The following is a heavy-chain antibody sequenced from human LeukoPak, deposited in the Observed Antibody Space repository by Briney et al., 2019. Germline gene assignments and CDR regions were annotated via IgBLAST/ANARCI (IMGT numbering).Heavy chain of an antibody. V-gene: IGHV3-9*03. CDR3: AKGSGDTVYYYLDG. CDR1: GFTFSSYA. J-gene: IGHJ6*03. CDR2: ISWIGGTI. D-gene: IGHD5-18*01. Sequence: GGSLRVSCAASGFTFSSYAMSWVRQAPGKGLEWVAGISWIGGTIDYADAVKGRFTISRDNAKTSLYLQMNSLRAEDMAFYFCAKGSGDTVYYYLDGWGKGTTVAVSS.